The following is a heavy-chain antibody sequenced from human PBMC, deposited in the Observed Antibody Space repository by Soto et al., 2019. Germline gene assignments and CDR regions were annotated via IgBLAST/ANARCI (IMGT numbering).Heavy chain of an antibody. D-gene: IGHD6-13*01. Sequence: ASVKVSCKASGYTFTSYGISWVRQAPGQGLEWMGWISAYNGNTNYAQKLQGRVTMTTDTSTSTAYMELRSLRSDDTAVYYCARVEVAAAFRYYFDYWGQGTLVTVSS. J-gene: IGHJ4*02. V-gene: IGHV1-18*01. CDR1: GYTFTSYG. CDR2: ISAYNGNT. CDR3: ARVEVAAAFRYYFDY.